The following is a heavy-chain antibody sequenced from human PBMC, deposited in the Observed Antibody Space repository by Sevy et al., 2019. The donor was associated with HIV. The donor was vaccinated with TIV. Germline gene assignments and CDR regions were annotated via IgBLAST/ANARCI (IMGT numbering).Heavy chain of an antibody. D-gene: IGHD3-16*01. Sequence: GGSLRLSCAASGFTLISYAMSWVRQAPGKGLEGVSSISAGGGRTYYAYSVKGRFTISRDNSKNTLDLQMNRLRAEDTAVYYCAKEQLGGFYWGQGTLVTVSS. CDR3: AKEQLGGFY. V-gene: IGHV3-23*01. CDR1: GFTLISYA. CDR2: ISAGGGRT. J-gene: IGHJ4*02.